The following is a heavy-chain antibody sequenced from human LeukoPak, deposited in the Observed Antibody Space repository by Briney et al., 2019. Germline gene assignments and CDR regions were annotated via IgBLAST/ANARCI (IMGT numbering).Heavy chain of an antibody. Sequence: SETLSLTCTVSGGSLSSGDYYWSWVRQPAGKGLEWIGRIYSSVSTRYSPSLQYNPPLKSRVTISKDTSRNQFSLNLNSVTAADTAIYYCARDRQEGGMRVSSFEFWGQGTPVTVSS. CDR2: IYSSVSTRYSPSL. D-gene: IGHD2-15*01. J-gene: IGHJ4*02. CDR1: GGSLSSGDYY. V-gene: IGHV4-61*02. CDR3: ARDRQEGGMRVSSFEF.